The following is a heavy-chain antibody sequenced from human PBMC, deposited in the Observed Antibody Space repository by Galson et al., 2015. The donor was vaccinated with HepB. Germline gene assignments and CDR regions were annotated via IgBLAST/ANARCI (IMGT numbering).Heavy chain of an antibody. J-gene: IGHJ6*03. CDR3: TTDSPNVVVPAAWGSGYYYMDV. D-gene: IGHD2-2*01. V-gene: IGHV3-15*07. Sequence: SLRLSCAAAGFIFSNAWMNWVRQAPGKGLEWVGRTKSKTDGGTTDYAAPVKGRFTISREDSKNTLYLQMNSLKTEDTAVYYCTTDSPNVVVPAAWGSGYYYMDVWGKGTTVTVSS. CDR1: GFIFSNAW. CDR2: TKSKTDGGTT.